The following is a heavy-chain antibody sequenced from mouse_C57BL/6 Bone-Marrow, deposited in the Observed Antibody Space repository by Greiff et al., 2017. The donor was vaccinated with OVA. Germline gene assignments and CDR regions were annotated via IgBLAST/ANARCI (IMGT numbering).Heavy chain of an antibody. V-gene: IGHV1-85*01. D-gene: IGHD1-1*01. CDR3: ARLRDYYGSSYVFDY. Sequence: QVQLQQSGPELVKPGASVKLSCKASGYTFTSYDINWVKQRPGQGLEWIGWIYPRDGSTKYNEKFKGKATLTVDTSSSTAYMELHSLTSEDSAVYFCARLRDYYGSSYVFDYWGQGTTLTVSS. CDR1: GYTFTSYD. CDR2: IYPRDGST. J-gene: IGHJ2*01.